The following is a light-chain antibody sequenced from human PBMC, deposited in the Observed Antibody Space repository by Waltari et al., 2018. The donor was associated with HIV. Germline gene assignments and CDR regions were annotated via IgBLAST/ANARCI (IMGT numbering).Light chain of an antibody. CDR3: QSYDSSLSGYV. V-gene: IGLV1-40*01. J-gene: IGLJ1*01. Sequence: QSVLTQPPSVSGAPGQRVTISCTGSSSNIGAGYQVHWYQQLPGTAPKLLIYGNSNRPSGVPDRFSGSKSGTSASPAITGLQAEDEADYHCQSYDSSLSGYVFGTGTKVTVL. CDR1: SSNIGAGYQ. CDR2: GNS.